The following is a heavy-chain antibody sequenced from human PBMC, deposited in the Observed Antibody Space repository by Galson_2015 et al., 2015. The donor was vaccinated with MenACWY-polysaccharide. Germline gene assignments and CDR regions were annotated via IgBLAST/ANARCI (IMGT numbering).Heavy chain of an antibody. CDR2: IYYSGRT. V-gene: IGHV4-30-4*01. CDR3: ASLPLGNCGSVSCYGYFHH. Sequence: SLTCTVSGGSISRGDSYWSWIRQSPGKGLEWIGYIYYSGRTNYSPSLKSRATVSLDTSKNQFSLKLSFVTAADTAVYYCASLPLGNCGSVSCYGYFHHWGQGTLVTVSS. D-gene: IGHD2-2*01. J-gene: IGHJ1*01. CDR1: GGSISRGDSY.